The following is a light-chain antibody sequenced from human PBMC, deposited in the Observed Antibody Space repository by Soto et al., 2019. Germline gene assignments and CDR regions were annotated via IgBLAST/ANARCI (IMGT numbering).Light chain of an antibody. V-gene: IGKV3-11*01. CDR3: QQRSNWPPLT. CDR1: QSVSNY. CDR2: DAS. J-gene: IGKJ4*01. Sequence: EIVLTQSPATLSLSPGERATLSCRASQSVSNYLAWYQQKPGQAPRLLIYDASHSATGIPARFSGSGSGTDFTLTISSLEPEDFAVYYCQQRSNWPPLTFGGGTKVEIK.